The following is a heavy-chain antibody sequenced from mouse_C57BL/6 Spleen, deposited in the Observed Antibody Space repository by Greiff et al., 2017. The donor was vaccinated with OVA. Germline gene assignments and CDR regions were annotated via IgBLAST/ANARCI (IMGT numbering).Heavy chain of an antibody. CDR3: ARGDYTPDY. Sequence: DVKLQESGPGLVKPSQSLSLTCSVTGYSITSGYYWNWIRQFPGNKLEWMGYISYDGSNNYNPSLKNRISITRDTSKNQFFLKLNSVTTEDTATYYCARGDYTPDYWGQGTTLTVSS. V-gene: IGHV3-6*01. D-gene: IGHD2-4*01. J-gene: IGHJ2*01. CDR1: GYSITSGYY. CDR2: ISYDGSN.